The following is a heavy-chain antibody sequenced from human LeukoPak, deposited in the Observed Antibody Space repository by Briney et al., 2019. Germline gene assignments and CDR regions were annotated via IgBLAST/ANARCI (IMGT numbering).Heavy chain of an antibody. CDR3: ARVLRYFDLPDY. CDR2: IYYSGST. D-gene: IGHD3-9*01. Sequence: SETLLLTCDVRGGAIRSYYWSWIRHPPKKGLEWIGYIYYSGSTNYNPSLKSRVTISVDTSKNQFSLKLSSVTAADTAVYYCARVLRYFDLPDYWGQGTLVTVSS. V-gene: IGHV4-59*01. J-gene: IGHJ4*02. CDR1: GGAIRSYY.